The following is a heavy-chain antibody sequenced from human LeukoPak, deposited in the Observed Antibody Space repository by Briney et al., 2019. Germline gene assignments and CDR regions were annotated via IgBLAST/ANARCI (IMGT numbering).Heavy chain of an antibody. CDR1: GYTFNNYG. V-gene: IGHV1-18*04. CDR2: ISTYNGNT. Sequence: ASVKVSCKASGYTFNNYGVSWVRQAPGQGLEWMWWISTYNGNTNYAQRLQDRVTITTDTSTSTVYVELRSLRSDDTAMYYCATTGDAFKIWGQGTMVAVSS. CDR3: ATTGDAFKI. J-gene: IGHJ3*02. D-gene: IGHD4-17*01.